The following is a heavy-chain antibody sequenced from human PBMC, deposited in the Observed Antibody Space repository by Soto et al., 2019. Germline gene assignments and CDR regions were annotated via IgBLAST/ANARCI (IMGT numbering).Heavy chain of an antibody. CDR2: IWYDGSKK. J-gene: IGHJ4*02. Sequence: GGSLRLSCEASGFTFSSYGMHWVRQAPGKGLEWVALIWYDGSKKDYADSVKGRFTISRDNSKDTVYLQMNSLRVEDTAVYYCARRVNYFDYWGQGTLVTVSS. CDR1: GFTFSSYG. V-gene: IGHV3-33*01. CDR3: ARRVNYFDY.